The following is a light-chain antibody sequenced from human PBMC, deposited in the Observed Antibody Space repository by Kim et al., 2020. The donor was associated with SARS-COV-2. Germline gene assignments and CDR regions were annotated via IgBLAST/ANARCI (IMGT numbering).Light chain of an antibody. J-gene: IGLJ1*01. CDR3: ATWDDSLNRLYV. Sequence: ELTQPPSASGTPGQRVSISCSGSSSNIGSYIVNWYQLLPGTAPKLLIYSNNQRPSGVPDRFSGSNSGTSASLAISGLQSEDEADYYCATWDDSLNRLYVFGTGTKVTVL. V-gene: IGLV1-44*01. CDR2: SNN. CDR1: SSNIGSYI.